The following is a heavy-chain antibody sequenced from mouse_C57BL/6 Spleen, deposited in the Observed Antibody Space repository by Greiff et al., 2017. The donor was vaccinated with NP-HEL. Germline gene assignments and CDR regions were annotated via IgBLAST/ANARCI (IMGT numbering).Heavy chain of an antibody. J-gene: IGHJ2*01. D-gene: IGHD2-10*01. CDR2: ISDGGSYT. V-gene: IGHV5-4*01. CDR1: GFTFSSYA. CDR3: ARAYYDPTGGFDY. Sequence: DVQLVESGGGLVKPGGSLKLSCAASGFTFSSYAMSWVRPTPEKRLEWVATISDGGSYTYYPDNVKGRFTISRDNAKNNLYLQMSHLKSEDTAMYYCARAYYDPTGGFDYWGQGTTLTVSS.